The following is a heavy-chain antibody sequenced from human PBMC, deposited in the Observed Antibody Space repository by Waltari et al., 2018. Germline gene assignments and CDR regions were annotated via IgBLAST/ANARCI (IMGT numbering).Heavy chain of an antibody. J-gene: IGHJ4*02. D-gene: IGHD3-3*01. CDR3: AKTQYDFWSAYFDY. Sequence: QVYLVQSGAELNKPGASVKVSCKASGYTFTKHSMHWVRQAPGQGLEWMGRIHGGNGNTKYSKKFQDRLSISQDTSATTVYMELSSLTSEDTAVYYCAKTQYDFWSAYFDYWGQGTLVTVSS. CDR1: GYTFTKHS. CDR2: IHGGNGNT. V-gene: IGHV1-3*01.